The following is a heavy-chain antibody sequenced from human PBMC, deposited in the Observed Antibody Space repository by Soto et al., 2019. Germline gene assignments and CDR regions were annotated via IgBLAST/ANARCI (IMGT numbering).Heavy chain of an antibody. J-gene: IGHJ6*03. CDR2: INAGNGNT. Sequence: QRLEWMGWINAGNGNTKYSQKFQGRVTITRDTSASTAYMELSSLRSEDTAVYYCARVSSSSPYFYMAVWVNGTTVTVSS. V-gene: IGHV1-3*01. D-gene: IGHD6-13*01. CDR3: ARVSSSSPYFYMAV.